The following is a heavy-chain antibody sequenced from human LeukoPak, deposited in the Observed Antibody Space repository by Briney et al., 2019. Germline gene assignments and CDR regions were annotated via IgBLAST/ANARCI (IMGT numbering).Heavy chain of an antibody. CDR3: ARDSPGYSYGLWGY. Sequence: GGSLRLSCAAAGFTFSSYAMHWVRQAPGRGLEWVAVISYDGSNKYYADSVKGRSTISRDNSKNTLYLQMNSLRAEDTAVYYCARDSPGYSYGLWGYCGQGTLVTVSS. CDR2: ISYDGSNK. V-gene: IGHV3-30-3*01. D-gene: IGHD5-18*01. CDR1: GFTFSSYA. J-gene: IGHJ4*02.